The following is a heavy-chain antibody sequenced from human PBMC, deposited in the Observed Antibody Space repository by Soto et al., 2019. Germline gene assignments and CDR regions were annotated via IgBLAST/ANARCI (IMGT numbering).Heavy chain of an antibody. CDR1: GGTFSSYA. V-gene: IGHV1-69*06. Sequence: QVQLVQSGAEVKKPGSSVKVSCKASGGTFSSYAIIWVRQAPGQGLEWMGGIIPIFGTANYAQKFQGRVTITADKSTSTAYMELSSLRSEDTAVYYCARDKQQLATYYYGMDVWGQGTTVTVSS. CDR3: ARDKQQLATYYYGMDV. CDR2: IIPIFGTA. D-gene: IGHD6-13*01. J-gene: IGHJ6*02.